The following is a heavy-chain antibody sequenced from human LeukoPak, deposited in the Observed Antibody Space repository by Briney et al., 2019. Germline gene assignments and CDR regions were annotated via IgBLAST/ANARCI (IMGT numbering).Heavy chain of an antibody. CDR2: IYSGGST. D-gene: IGHD4-11*01. CDR1: GFTVSSNY. CDR3: ARGPGSHNNFEDY. J-gene: IGHJ4*02. V-gene: IGHV3-53*01. Sequence: PGGSLRLSCAASGFTVSSNYMSWVRQAPGKGLEWVSVIYSGGSTYYADSVKGRFTISRDNSKNTLYLQMNSLRAEDTAVYYCARGPGSHNNFEDYWGQGTLVTVSS.